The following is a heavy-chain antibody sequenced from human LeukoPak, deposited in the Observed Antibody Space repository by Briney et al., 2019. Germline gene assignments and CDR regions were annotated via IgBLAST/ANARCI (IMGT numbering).Heavy chain of an antibody. J-gene: IGHJ5*02. CDR2: VSAYNGHT. CDR3: ARATVLLWFGRDYNWFDP. V-gene: IGHV1-18*01. Sequence: ASVKVSCKASGYTFNSYGISWVRQAPGQGLEWMGWVSAYNGHTNYAQKFQGRVTMTTDTSTSTASMELRSLRSDDTAVYYCARATVLLWFGRDYNWFDPWGQGTLVTVSS. D-gene: IGHD3-10*01. CDR1: GYTFNSYG.